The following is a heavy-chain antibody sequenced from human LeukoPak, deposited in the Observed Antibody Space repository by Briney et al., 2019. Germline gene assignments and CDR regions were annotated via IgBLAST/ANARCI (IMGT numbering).Heavy chain of an antibody. CDR1: GGSISSGGYS. D-gene: IGHD1-26*01. V-gene: IGHV4-30-2*03. CDR2: IYYSGST. J-gene: IGHJ4*02. CDR3: ARLGSYYYY. Sequence: SETLSLTCAVSGGSISSGGYSWSWIRQPPGKGLEWIGYIYYSGSTYYNPSLKSRVTISVDTSKNQFSLKLSSVTAADTAVYYCARLGSYYYYWGQGTLVTVSS.